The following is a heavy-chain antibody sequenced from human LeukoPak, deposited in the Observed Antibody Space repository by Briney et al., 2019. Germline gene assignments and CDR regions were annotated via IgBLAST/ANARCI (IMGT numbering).Heavy chain of an antibody. J-gene: IGHJ4*02. V-gene: IGHV3-7*01. CDR3: TRGYGTYGY. Sequence: GGSLRLSCAASGFTFSSDWISWVRQAPGKGLEWVAKIKQDGSEKYYVDAVKGRFTISRDNAKTSLYLQMSSLRAEDTAVYYCTRGYGTYGYWGQGTLVTVSS. CDR2: IKQDGSEK. D-gene: IGHD4-17*01. CDR1: GFTFSSDW.